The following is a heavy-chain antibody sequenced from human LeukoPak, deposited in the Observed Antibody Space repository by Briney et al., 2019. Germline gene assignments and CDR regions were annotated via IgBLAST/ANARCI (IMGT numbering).Heavy chain of an antibody. CDR2: ITGSGSAI. CDR1: GFTFSNYW. D-gene: IGHD2-15*01. J-gene: IGHJ4*02. Sequence: PGGSLRLSCAASGFTFSNYWMHWVRQVPGKGLEWVSYITGSGSAIYYADSVKGRFTISRDNAKNSLYLQMNSLRAEDTAVYYCAKNCRGGSCYDYWGQGTLVTVSS. V-gene: IGHV3-48*04. CDR3: AKNCRGGSCYDY.